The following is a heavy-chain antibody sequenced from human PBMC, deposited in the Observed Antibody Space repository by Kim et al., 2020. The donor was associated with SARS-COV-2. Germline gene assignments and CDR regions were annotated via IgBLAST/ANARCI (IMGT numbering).Heavy chain of an antibody. CDR1: GFTVSTTY. V-gene: IGHV3-66*01. Sequence: GGSLRLSCAVSGFTVSTTYMSWVRQAPGQGLEWVSIMYSGGNTYYADSVKGRFIISRDNSKNTLYLQMNSLTAEDTATYYCAKYRNWRGWYLDSWGQGTLVTVSS. J-gene: IGHJ4*02. CDR2: MYSGGNT. D-gene: IGHD2-2*01. CDR3: AKYRNWRGWYLDS.